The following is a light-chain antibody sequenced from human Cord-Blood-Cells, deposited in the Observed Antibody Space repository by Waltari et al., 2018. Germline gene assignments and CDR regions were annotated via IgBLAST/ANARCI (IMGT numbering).Light chain of an antibody. CDR3: QQQDT. CDR2: AAS. J-gene: IGKJ2*01. V-gene: IGKV1-39*01. CDR1: QSISSY. Sequence: DIQMTQSPSSLSVSVGDRVTITCRASQSISSYLNWYQQKPGKAPKHLIYAASSLQSGVPSRFSGSGSGTDFTLTISSLQPEDFATYYCQQQDTFGQGTKLEIK.